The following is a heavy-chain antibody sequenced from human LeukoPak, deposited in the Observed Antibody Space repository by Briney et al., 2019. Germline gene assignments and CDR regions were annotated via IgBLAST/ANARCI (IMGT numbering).Heavy chain of an antibody. CDR1: GFTFSNYG. CDR2: IWNDGSNK. J-gene: IGHJ4*02. D-gene: IGHD2-15*01. V-gene: IGHV3-33*01. CDR3: ARDRLGSGGSQRFDC. Sequence: GGSLRLSCAASGFTFSNYGMHWVRQAPGKGLEWVAVIWNDGSNKYYADSVKGRFTISRDNSKNTLYLQMNSLRVDDTAVYYCARDRLGSGGSQRFDCWGQGTLVTVSS.